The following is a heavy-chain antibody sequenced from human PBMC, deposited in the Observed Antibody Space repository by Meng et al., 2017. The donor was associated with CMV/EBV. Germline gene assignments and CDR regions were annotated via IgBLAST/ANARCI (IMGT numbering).Heavy chain of an antibody. Sequence: GESLKISCTSSDSTVSRDYISWVRQPPGKGLEWVSTTYTGGNTYYADSVKGRFAISRDTSSNILYLQMNSLRVDDTAVYYCARDRIGSIDYWGQGTLVTVSS. CDR1: DSTVSRDY. V-gene: IGHV3-53*01. CDR2: TYTGGNT. CDR3: ARDRIGSIDY. J-gene: IGHJ4*02. D-gene: IGHD3-16*01.